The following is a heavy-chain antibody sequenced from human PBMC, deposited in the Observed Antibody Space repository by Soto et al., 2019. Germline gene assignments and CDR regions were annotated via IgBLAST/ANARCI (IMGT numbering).Heavy chain of an antibody. CDR2: ISYDGSIK. V-gene: IGHV3-30*18. J-gene: IGHJ4*02. D-gene: IGHD5-18*01. Sequence: PGGSLRLSCEASGFTFSNYGMHWVRQAPGKGLEWVAVISYDGSIKYYADSVKGRFTISRDNSKNTLYLQMNSLRAEDTAVYYCAKDESAYSYGPFDYWGQGT. CDR3: AKDESAYSYGPFDY. CDR1: GFTFSNYG.